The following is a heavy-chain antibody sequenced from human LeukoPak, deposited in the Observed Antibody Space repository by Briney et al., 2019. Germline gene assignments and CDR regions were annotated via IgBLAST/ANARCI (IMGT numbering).Heavy chain of an antibody. CDR3: AKSRHYGGPLRPTDY. J-gene: IGHJ4*02. D-gene: IGHD3-16*01. CDR2: ISGSGGST. V-gene: IGHV3-23*01. CDR1: GFTFSSYA. Sequence: GGSLRLSCAASGFTFSSYAMSWVRQAPGKGLEWVSAISGSGGSTYYADSVKGRFTISRDSSKNTLYLQVNSLRAEDTAVYSCAKSRHYGGPLRPTDYWGQGTLVTVSS.